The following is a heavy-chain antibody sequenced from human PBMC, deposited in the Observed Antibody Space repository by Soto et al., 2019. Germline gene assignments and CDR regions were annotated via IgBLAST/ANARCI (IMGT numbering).Heavy chain of an antibody. J-gene: IGHJ4*02. CDR2: IYPSGGTT. D-gene: IGHD3-16*01. V-gene: IGHV1-46*01. CDR3: ATDGGAAGFAS. CDR1: GHTLTSYY. Sequence: AASVKVSCKASGHTLTSYYMHWVRQAPGQGLEWMGIIYPSGGTTKYARKFQGRLSMTRDTSTGTAYMELNSLRSEDTAVYYCATDGGAAGFASWGQGTLVTVSS.